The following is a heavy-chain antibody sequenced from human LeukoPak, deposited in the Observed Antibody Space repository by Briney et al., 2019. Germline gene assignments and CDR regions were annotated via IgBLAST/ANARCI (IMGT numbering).Heavy chain of an antibody. V-gene: IGHV7-4-1*02. CDR3: ARVSPSDYGDYGFDY. Sequence: ASVKASCKASGYTFTSYAMNWVRQAPGQGLEWMGWINTNTGNPTYAQGFTGRFVFSLDTSVSTAYLRISSLKAEDTAVYYCARVSPSDYGDYGFDYWGQGTLVTVSS. D-gene: IGHD4-17*01. J-gene: IGHJ4*02. CDR1: GYTFTSYA. CDR2: INTNTGNP.